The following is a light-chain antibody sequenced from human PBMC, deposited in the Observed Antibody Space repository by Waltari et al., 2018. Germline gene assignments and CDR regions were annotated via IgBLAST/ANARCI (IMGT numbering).Light chain of an antibody. V-gene: IGLV3-19*01. Sequence: SSELTQDPAVSVALGQTVRITCKGDSIRSYYASWYQKKQGQDPVLVIYGKNNRPSGIPHRFSCSSSGTTASLTITGAQAEDEADYYCNSRDSSGNPLFGGGTKLTVL. CDR2: GKN. CDR1: SIRSYY. CDR3: NSRDSSGNPL. J-gene: IGLJ2*01.